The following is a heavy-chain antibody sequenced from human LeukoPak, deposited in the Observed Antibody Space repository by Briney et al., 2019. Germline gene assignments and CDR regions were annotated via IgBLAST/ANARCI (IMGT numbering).Heavy chain of an antibody. V-gene: IGHV3-21*01. D-gene: IGHD1-7*01. CDR2: ISRASESI. CDR1: GFTFNAYS. Sequence: GGSLRLSCAASGFTFNAYSMGWVRQAPGKGLEWVSIISRASESIFYADSVKGRFTISRDNAKNSLYLQMNGLRAEDTAAYYCMRGATDTTRWFDPWGQGTLVTVSS. J-gene: IGHJ5*02. CDR3: MRGATDTTRWFDP.